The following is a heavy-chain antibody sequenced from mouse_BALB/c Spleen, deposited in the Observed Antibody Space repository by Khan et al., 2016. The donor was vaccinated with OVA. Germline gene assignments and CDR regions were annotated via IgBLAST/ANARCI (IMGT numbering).Heavy chain of an antibody. D-gene: IGHD1-2*01. V-gene: IGHV7-3*02. CDR2: IRNKANYYTT. CDR3: DTDGGQYYGYDAREY. Sequence: EVELVESGGGLIQPGGSLRLSCATVGFTFTDYYMSWVRQPPGKALEWLGFIRNKANYYTTEYITSVKGRFTISRDDSQSILYLQMNTLRAEDSATYVCDTDGGQYYGYDAREYWGQGTSVTVSS. CDR1: GFTFTDYY. J-gene: IGHJ4*01.